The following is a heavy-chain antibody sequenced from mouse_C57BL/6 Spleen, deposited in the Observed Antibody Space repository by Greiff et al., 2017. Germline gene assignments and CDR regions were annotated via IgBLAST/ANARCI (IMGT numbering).Heavy chain of an antibody. CDR2: INPNYGTT. CDR3: ARGFTTVPGTDRYYAMDY. CDR1: GYSFTDYN. J-gene: IGHJ4*01. D-gene: IGHD1-1*01. V-gene: IGHV1-39*01. Sequence: EVKVVESGPELVKPGASVKISCKASGYSFTDYNMNWVKQSNGKSLEWIGVINPNYGTTSYNQKFKGKATLPVDPSSSTAYMQLNSLTSEDSAVYYCARGFTTVPGTDRYYAMDYWGQGTSVTVSS.